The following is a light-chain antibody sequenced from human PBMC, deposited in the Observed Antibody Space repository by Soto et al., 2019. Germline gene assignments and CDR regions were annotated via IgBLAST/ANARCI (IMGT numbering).Light chain of an antibody. CDR2: GAS. CDR1: QSVSSSY. CDR3: QQYGSSSWT. V-gene: IGKV3-20*01. J-gene: IGKJ1*01. Sequence: EIVLTQSPGTLSLSPGERATLSCRASQSVSSSYLAWYQQKPGQAPRLLIYGASSSATGIPDRFSGSGSETDFTLTSSRLEPEDFALYYCQQYGSSSWTFGQGTKAEIK.